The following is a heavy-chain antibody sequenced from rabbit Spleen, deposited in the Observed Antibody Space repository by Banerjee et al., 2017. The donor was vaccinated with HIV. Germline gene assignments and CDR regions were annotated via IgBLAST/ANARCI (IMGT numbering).Heavy chain of an antibody. V-gene: IGHV1S45*01. CDR1: GFSFSSNYW. Sequence: QEQLEESGGDLVKPEGSLTLTCPASGFSFSSNYWICWVRQAPGKGLEWFACIYAGSSSSSYYASWAKGRFTISKTSSTTVTLQMTSLTAADTATYFCARDTSSSFSSYGMDLWGPGTLVTVS. J-gene: IGHJ6*01. D-gene: IGHD1-1*01. CDR3: ARDTSSSFSSYGMDL. CDR2: IYAGSSSSS.